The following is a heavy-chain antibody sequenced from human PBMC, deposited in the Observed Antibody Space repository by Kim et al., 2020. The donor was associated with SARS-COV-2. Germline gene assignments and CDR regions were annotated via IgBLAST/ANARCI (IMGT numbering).Heavy chain of an antibody. CDR1: GYTFTSYG. V-gene: IGHV1-18*01. J-gene: IGHJ3*02. Sequence: ASVKVSCKASGYTFTSYGISWVRQAPGQGLEWMGWISAYNGNTNYAQKLQGRVTMTTDTSTSTAYMELRSLRSDDTAVYYCARDKKEAYYYDSSGPTGAFDIWGQGTMVTVSS. CDR2: ISAYNGNT. CDR3: ARDKKEAYYYDSSGPTGAFDI. D-gene: IGHD3-22*01.